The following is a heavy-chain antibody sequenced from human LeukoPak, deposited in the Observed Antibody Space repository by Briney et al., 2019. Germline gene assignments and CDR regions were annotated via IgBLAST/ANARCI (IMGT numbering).Heavy chain of an antibody. D-gene: IGHD5-18*01. Sequence: GGSLRLSCAASVFSFSTYGLNWVRQAPGKGLEWVSDISSSGSPIYYADSVRGRFTISRDNAKNSLYLQMHSLRAEDTAVYYCARDLRGNSYGSVDFWGQGTLVTVSS. CDR1: VFSFSTYG. CDR2: ISSSGSPI. V-gene: IGHV3-48*01. CDR3: ARDLRGNSYGSVDF. J-gene: IGHJ4*02.